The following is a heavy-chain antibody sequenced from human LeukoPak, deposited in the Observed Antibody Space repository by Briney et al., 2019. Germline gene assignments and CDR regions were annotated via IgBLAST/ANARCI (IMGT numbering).Heavy chain of an antibody. Sequence: PLETLSLTCAGYGGSLSGYYWSWIRQSPGKGLEWIGEINHGGSTNYNPSLKSRVTMSVDTSKNHFSLKLSSVTAADTAVYFCAREGRMSMGIEYWGQGTLVTVSS. CDR3: AREGRMSMGIEY. CDR2: INHGGST. CDR1: GGSLSGYY. D-gene: IGHD4/OR15-4a*01. J-gene: IGHJ4*02. V-gene: IGHV4-34*01.